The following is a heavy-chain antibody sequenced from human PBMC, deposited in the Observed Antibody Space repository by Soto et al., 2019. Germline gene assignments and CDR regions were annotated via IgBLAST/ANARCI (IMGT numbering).Heavy chain of an antibody. D-gene: IGHD6-19*01. CDR3: ARHKGHIAVASGFDP. V-gene: IGHV5-51*01. Sequence: PGESLKVSWKGSGYSFTNFWIGWVRQMPGKGLEWMGIIYPGDSHTKYSPSFQGQVTISADKSINTAYLHWSSLKASDTAIYYCARHKGHIAVASGFDPWGQGTLVTVSS. CDR1: GYSFTNFW. CDR2: IYPGDSHT. J-gene: IGHJ5*02.